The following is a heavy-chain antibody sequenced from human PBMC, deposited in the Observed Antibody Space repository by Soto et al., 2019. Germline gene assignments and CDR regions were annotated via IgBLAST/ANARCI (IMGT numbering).Heavy chain of an antibody. CDR2: ISPYTGNT. CDR1: GYIFVNYG. V-gene: IGHV1-18*01. D-gene: IGHD2-2*03. J-gene: IGHJ6*02. Sequence: QVQLEQSGDEVKKPGASVKVSCKASGYIFVNYGIAWVRQAPGQGLGWLGWISPYTGNTYYATKVQGRLTLTTDTSASSAVMDLGSLTSADTGVYYCAMVDIYVTTTPQDVWGHGTTVTVS. CDR3: AMVDIYVTTTPQDV.